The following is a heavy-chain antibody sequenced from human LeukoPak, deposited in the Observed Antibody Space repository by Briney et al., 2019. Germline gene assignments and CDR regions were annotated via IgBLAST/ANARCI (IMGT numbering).Heavy chain of an antibody. D-gene: IGHD4-11*01. CDR2: IKRGGGDP. Sequence: PGRSLRLSCAASGFTFTTYAMGWVRQAPGKGLEWVSSIKRGGGDPFYADSVKGRFTISRDNSKNTLLLQLNSLRAEDTAVYYCAKGGHDFSPFYWWGQGTLVTVSS. V-gene: IGHV3-23*01. CDR1: GFTFTTYA. J-gene: IGHJ4*02. CDR3: AKGGHDFSPFYW.